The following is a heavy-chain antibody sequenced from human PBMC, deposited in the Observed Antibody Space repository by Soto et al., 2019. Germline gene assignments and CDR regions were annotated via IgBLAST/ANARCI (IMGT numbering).Heavy chain of an antibody. CDR2: IYPADSDA. Sequence: GESLNTSCTTSGATWIHHWVGCVRHLPEKGLEWMGLIYPADSDATYGPSFQGQVTLSVDKSTDTAYHQWSSLRPSDTAMYYCARFIVGATNHYFDKWGQGTLVTVSS. CDR1: GATWIHHW. CDR3: ARFIVGATNHYFDK. J-gene: IGHJ4*02. V-gene: IGHV5-51*03. D-gene: IGHD1-26*01.